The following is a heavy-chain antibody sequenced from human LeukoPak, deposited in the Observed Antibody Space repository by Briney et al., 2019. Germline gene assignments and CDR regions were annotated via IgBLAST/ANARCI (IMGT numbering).Heavy chain of an antibody. CDR1: GFTFSNYA. Sequence: TGGSLRLSCAASGFTFSNYAMTWVRQAPGKGLECVSDNSGSGDSTYYADSVKGRFTISRDNSKNILDLQMNSLRAEDTALYYCAKKSSHRSGVGCYSVDYHYYMDVWGKGTTVTVSS. D-gene: IGHD2-15*01. V-gene: IGHV3-23*01. CDR3: AKKSSHRSGVGCYSVDYHYYMDV. CDR2: NSGSGDST. J-gene: IGHJ6*03.